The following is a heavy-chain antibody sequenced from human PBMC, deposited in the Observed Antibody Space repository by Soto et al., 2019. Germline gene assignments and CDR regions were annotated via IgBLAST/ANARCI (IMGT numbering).Heavy chain of an antibody. J-gene: IGHJ6*02. Sequence: ASVKVSCKASGYTFTSYGISWVRQAPGQGLEWMGWISAYNGNTNHAQKLQGRVTMTTDTSTSTAYMELRSLRSDDTAVYYCARDQDFWSGYSNNYYYGMDVWGQGTTVTVSS. CDR2: ISAYNGNT. CDR3: ARDQDFWSGYSNNYYYGMDV. V-gene: IGHV1-18*01. CDR1: GYTFTSYG. D-gene: IGHD3-3*01.